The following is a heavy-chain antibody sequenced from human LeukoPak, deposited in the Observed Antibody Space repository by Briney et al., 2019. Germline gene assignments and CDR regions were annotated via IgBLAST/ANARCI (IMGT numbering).Heavy chain of an antibody. CDR2: IKQDGSEK. CDR3: ARVGPEQWFGDLSNYYYYYYMDV. CDR1: GFTFSSYW. J-gene: IGHJ6*03. D-gene: IGHD3-10*01. Sequence: PGGSLRLSCAASGFTFSSYWMSWVRQAPGKGLEWVANIKQDGSEKYYVDSVKGRFTISRDNAKNSLYLQMNSLRAEDTAVYYCARVGPEQWFGDLSNYYYYYYMDVWGKGTTVTVSS. V-gene: IGHV3-7*03.